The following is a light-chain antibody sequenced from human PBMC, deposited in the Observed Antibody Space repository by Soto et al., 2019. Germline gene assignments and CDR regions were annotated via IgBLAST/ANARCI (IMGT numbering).Light chain of an antibody. V-gene: IGLV2-14*01. CDR1: SSDVGGYNY. CDR3: SSYTNSRTLVV. Sequence: QSALTQPASVSGSPGQSITISCTGTSSDVGGYNYVSWYQQHPGKAPKLMIYEVSNRPSGVSNRFSGSKSGNTASLTISGLQAEAEADYYCSSYTNSRTLVVFGGGTKLTVL. CDR2: EVS. J-gene: IGLJ2*01.